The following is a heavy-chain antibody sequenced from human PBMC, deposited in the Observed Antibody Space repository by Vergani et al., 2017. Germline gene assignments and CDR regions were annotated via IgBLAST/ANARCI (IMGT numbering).Heavy chain of an antibody. D-gene: IGHD3-10*01. Sequence: QVQLVESGGGLVKPGGSLRLSCTASRFFFSDYYMSWLRQAPGKGLEWISYIASSDTTVYYADSVKGRFTISRDNAKNSLYLEMNSLRAEDTAVYYCARDYLDFSGSGSPYYFDHWGQGTQVTVSS. V-gene: IGHV3-11*04. J-gene: IGHJ4*02. CDR3: ARDYLDFSGSGSPYYFDH. CDR2: IASSDTTV. CDR1: RFFFSDYY.